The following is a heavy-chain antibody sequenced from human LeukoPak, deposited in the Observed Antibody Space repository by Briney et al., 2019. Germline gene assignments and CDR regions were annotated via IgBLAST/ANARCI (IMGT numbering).Heavy chain of an antibody. CDR1: GGTFSSYA. CDR3: ARVAGGTEKYQPLFSWFDP. V-gene: IGHV1-69*01. J-gene: IGHJ5*02. CDR2: IIPIFGTA. D-gene: IGHD2-2*01. Sequence: SVKVSCKASGGTFSSYAISWVRQAPGQGLEWMGGIIPIFGTASYAQQFPGTVTSTADESTSTASMELSSLRSEDTAVYYCARVAGGTEKYQPLFSWFDPWGQGTLVTVSS.